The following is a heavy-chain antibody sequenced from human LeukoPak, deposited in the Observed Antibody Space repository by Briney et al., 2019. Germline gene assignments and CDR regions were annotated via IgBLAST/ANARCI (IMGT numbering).Heavy chain of an antibody. Sequence: SETLSLTCTVSGGSISGYYWSWIRQPPGKGLEWIGYIYYTGSTDYNPSLKSRVTISLDTSENQFSLKLSSVTAADTAVYFCASISSSWYFDIDYWGQGTLVTVSS. J-gene: IGHJ4*02. CDR1: GGSISGYY. CDR2: IYYTGST. CDR3: ASISSSWYFDIDY. V-gene: IGHV4-59*01. D-gene: IGHD6-13*01.